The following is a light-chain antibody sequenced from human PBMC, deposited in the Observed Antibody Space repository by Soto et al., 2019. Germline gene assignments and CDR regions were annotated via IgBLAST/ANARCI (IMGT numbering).Light chain of an antibody. CDR2: DTS. V-gene: IGKV3-11*01. Sequence: EFVLTQSPGTLSLSPGERATLSCRASQTVRNNYLAWYQQKPGQAPRLLIYDTSKRAAGIPARFSGSGSGTDFTLTISSLEPEDFAVYYCQQRSSWPLFGGGTKVDIK. CDR3: QQRSSWPL. J-gene: IGKJ4*01. CDR1: QTVRNNY.